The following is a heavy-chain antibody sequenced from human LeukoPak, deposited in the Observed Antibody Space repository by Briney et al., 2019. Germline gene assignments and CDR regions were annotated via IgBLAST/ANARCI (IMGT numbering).Heavy chain of an antibody. D-gene: IGHD3-22*01. CDR1: GGSISSSSYY. J-gene: IGHJ6*03. CDR3: ARLFSDSVVVVVTNYYMDV. V-gene: IGHV4-39*01. Sequence: SETLSLTCTVSGGSISSSSYYWGWIRQPPGKGLEWIGSIYYSGSTYYNPSLKSRVTISVDTSKNQFSLKLSSVTAADTAVYYCARLFSDSVVVVVTNYYMDVWGKGTTVTVS. CDR2: IYYSGST.